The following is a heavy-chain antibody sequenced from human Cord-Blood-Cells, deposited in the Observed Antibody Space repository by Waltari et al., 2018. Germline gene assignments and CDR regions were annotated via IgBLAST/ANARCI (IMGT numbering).Heavy chain of an antibody. J-gene: IGHJ3*02. D-gene: IGHD2-15*01. CDR3: ASRTIVVVAATLLGAFDI. CDR2: INHSGST. Sequence: QVQLQQWGAGLLKPSETLSLTCAVYGGSFSGYYWSWIRQPPGTGLEWIGEINHSGSTNYNPSLKSRVTISVDTSKNQFSLKLSSVTAADTAVYYCASRTIVVVAATLLGAFDIWGQGTMVTVSS. CDR1: GGSFSGYY. V-gene: IGHV4-34*01.